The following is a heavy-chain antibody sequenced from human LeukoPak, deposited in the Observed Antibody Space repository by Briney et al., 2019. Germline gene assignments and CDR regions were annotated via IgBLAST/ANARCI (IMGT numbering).Heavy chain of an antibody. Sequence: GGSLRLSCAASGFTFDDYAMHWVRQAPGKGLEWVSGISWNSGSIGYADSVKGRFTISRDNAKNSLYLQMNSLRAEDTALYYCARDRPYWNDEYYYYYYMDVWGKGTTVTVSS. CDR3: ARDRPYWNDEYYYYYYMDV. J-gene: IGHJ6*03. D-gene: IGHD1-1*01. V-gene: IGHV3-9*01. CDR1: GFTFDDYA. CDR2: ISWNSGSI.